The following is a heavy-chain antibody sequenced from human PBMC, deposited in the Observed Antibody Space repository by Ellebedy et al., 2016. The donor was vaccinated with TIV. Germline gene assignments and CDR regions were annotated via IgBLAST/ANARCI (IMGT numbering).Heavy chain of an antibody. V-gene: IGHV7-4-1*02. CDR2: ISTDTGNP. CDR3: ARVPMSARPWYFAY. CDR1: GYTFTSYA. Sequence: AASVKVSCKASGYTFTSYAMNWVRQAPGQGLEWLGWISTDTGNPTYAQAFTGRFVFSLDTSVSTAYLEINNLKAEDTAVYYCARVPMSARPWYFAYWGQGTLVTVSS. J-gene: IGHJ4*02.